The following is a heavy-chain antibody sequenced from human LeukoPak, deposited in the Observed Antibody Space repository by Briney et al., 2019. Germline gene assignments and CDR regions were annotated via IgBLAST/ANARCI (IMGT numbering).Heavy chain of an antibody. D-gene: IGHD4-11*01. CDR2: IIPIFGTA. CDR1: GGTFSSYA. J-gene: IGHJ5*02. Sequence: SVKVSCKASGGTFSSYAISWVRQAPGQGLEWMGGIIPIFGTANYAQKFQGRVTITTDESTSTAYMELSSLRSEDTAVYYCARGSVPTYNWFDPWGQGTLVTVSS. CDR3: ARGSVPTYNWFDP. V-gene: IGHV1-69*05.